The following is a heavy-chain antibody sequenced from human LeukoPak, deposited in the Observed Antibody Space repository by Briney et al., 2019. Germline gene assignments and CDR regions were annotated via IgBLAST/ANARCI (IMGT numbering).Heavy chain of an antibody. CDR1: GGSFSGYY. V-gene: IGHV4-34*01. Sequence: SETLSLTCAVYGGSFSGYYWSWIRQPPGKGLEWIGEINHSGSTNYNPSLKSRVTISVDTSKNQFSLKLSSVTAADTAVYYCASSGYAFYYMDVWGKGTKVTISS. J-gene: IGHJ6*03. D-gene: IGHD5-12*01. CDR3: ASSGYAFYYMDV. CDR2: INHSGST.